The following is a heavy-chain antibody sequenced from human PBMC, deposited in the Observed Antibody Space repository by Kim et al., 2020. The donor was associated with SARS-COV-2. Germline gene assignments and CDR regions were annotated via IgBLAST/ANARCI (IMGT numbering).Heavy chain of an antibody. J-gene: IGHJ4*02. Sequence: GGSLRLSCAASGFTFSNAWMSWVRQAPGKGLEWVGRIKSKTDGGTTDYAAPVKGRFTISRDDSKNTLYLQMNSLKTEDTAVYYCTTGGFWVGGSGSYYTARFVDYWGQGTLVTVSS. D-gene: IGHD3-10*01. CDR1: GFTFSNAW. CDR3: TTGGFWVGGSGSYYTARFVDY. CDR2: IKSKTDGGTT. V-gene: IGHV3-15*01.